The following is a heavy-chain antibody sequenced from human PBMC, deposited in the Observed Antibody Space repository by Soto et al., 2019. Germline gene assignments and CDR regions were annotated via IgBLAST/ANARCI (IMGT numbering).Heavy chain of an antibody. V-gene: IGHV3-30-3*01. CDR2: ISYDGSNK. D-gene: IGHD2-21*02. CDR1: GFTFSSYA. CDR3: ARSRSSRGGNSPRY. J-gene: IGHJ4*02. Sequence: QVQLVESGGGVVQPGRSLRLSCAASGFTFSSYAMHLVRQAPGTGLEWVAVISYDGSNKYYADSVKGRFTISRDKSKNTLYLQMNSLRAEDTAVYYCARSRSSRGGNSPRYWGQGTLVTVSS.